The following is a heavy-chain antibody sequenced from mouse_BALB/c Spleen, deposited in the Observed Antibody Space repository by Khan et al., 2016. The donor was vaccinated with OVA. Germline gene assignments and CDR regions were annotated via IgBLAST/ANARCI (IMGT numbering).Heavy chain of an antibody. J-gene: IGHJ2*01. CDR1: GYSFTGYF. D-gene: IGHD1-1*01. CDR2: INPNIGET. CDR3: SRIYRSDFDY. Sequence: VQLQQPGPELVKPGASVKISCKASGYSFTGYFMNWVMQSHGKSLEWIGRINPNIGETFYNPKFKGKATLTVDEYSSTAHMELRSLSSEASAVYYCSRIYRSDFDYWGQGTTLTVSS. V-gene: IGHV1-20*02.